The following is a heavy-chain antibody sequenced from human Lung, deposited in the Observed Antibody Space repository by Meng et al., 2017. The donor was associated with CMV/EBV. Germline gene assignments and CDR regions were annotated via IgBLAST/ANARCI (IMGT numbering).Heavy chain of an antibody. CDR2: ISSSSSFK. J-gene: IGHJ6*02. CDR3: ARDSVGLYCSVNYYYYGLDV. CDR1: GFTFSNYG. V-gene: IGHV3-21*01. D-gene: IGHD3-10*01. Sequence: GGSLRLXCAASGFTFSNYGMNWVRQAPGKGLERLSSISSSSSFKDYADSVKGRFTISRDNAKNSLYLQMNNLRAEDTAVYYCARDSVGLYCSVNYYYYGLDVXGQGXTVTVSS.